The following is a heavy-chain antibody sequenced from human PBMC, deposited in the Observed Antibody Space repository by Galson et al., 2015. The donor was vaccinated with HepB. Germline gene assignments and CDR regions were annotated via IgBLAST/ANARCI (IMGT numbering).Heavy chain of an antibody. D-gene: IGHD3-10*01. CDR1: GFTFSNAW. J-gene: IGHJ4*02. CDR2: IKSKSDGETI. CDR3: ATGPWFGELFGADY. Sequence: PLRLSCAASGFTFSNAWMSWVRQAPGKGLEWVGRIKSKSDGETIDYAAPVKGRFTISRDDSKSTLYLQMNSLQIEDTAVYYCATGPWFGELFGADYWGQGTLVTVSS. V-gene: IGHV3-15*01.